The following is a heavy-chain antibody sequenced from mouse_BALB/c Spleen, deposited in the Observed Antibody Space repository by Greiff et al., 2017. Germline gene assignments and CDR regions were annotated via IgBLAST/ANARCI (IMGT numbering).Heavy chain of an antibody. CDR2: INPSNGRT. V-gene: IGHV1S81*02. J-gene: IGHJ3*01. CDR1: GYTFTSYW. Sequence: QVQLKQPGAELVKPGASVKLSCKASGYTFTSYWMHWVKQRPGQGLEWIGEINPSNGRTNYNEKFKSKATLTVDKSSSTAYMQLSSLTSEDSAVYYCASGGYLAWFAYWGQGTLVTVSA. CDR3: ASGGYLAWFAY. D-gene: IGHD2-3*01.